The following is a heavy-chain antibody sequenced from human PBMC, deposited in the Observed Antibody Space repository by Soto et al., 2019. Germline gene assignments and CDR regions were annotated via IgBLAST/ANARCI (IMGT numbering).Heavy chain of an antibody. CDR1: GYSFISYW. V-gene: IGHV5-10-1*01. Sequence: PGESLKISCKGSGYSFISYWISWVRQMPGKGLEWMGRIDPSDSYTNYSPSFQGHVTISADKSISTAYLQWSSLKASDTAMYYCAITDGEDYYYGMDVWGQGTTVTASS. CDR3: AITDGEDYYYGMDV. D-gene: IGHD3-10*01. CDR2: IDPSDSYT. J-gene: IGHJ6*02.